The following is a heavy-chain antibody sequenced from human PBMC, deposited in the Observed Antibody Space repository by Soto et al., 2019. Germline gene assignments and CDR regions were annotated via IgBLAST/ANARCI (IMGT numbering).Heavy chain of an antibody. J-gene: IGHJ4*02. D-gene: IGHD3-22*01. CDR3: ARDLGYYDSSGYFDY. Sequence: QVHLVESGGGLVKPGGSLRLSCAGSGFTFSEHYMSWIRQAPGKGLEWISYVSSSDSTVYYADSVKGRFTISRDNAKNSLDLQMNSLIVEDTAVYYCARDLGYYDSSGYFDYWGQGTLVTVSS. CDR2: VSSSDSTV. V-gene: IGHV3-11*01. CDR1: GFTFSEHY.